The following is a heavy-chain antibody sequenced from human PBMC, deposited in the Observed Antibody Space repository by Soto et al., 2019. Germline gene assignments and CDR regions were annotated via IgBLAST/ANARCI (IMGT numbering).Heavy chain of an antibody. D-gene: IGHD1-20*01. V-gene: IGHV3-33*01. J-gene: IGHJ6*02. CDR1: GFTFSSYG. Sequence: GGSLRLSCAASGFTFSSYGMHWVRQAPGKGLEWVAVIWYDGSNKYYADSVKGRFTISRDNSKNMLYLQMNSLRAEDTAVYYCARVHDGITGTTVTGMDVWGQGTTVTVSS. CDR2: IWYDGSNK. CDR3: ARVHDGITGTTVTGMDV.